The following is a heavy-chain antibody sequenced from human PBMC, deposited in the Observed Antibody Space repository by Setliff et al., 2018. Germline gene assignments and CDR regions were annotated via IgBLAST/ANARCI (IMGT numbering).Heavy chain of an antibody. CDR2: ISSSSSYI. Sequence: PGESLKISCAASGFTFSSYSMNWVRQAPGKGLEWVSSISSSSSYIYYADPVKGRFTISRDNAKNSPYLQMNSLRAEDTAVYYCARDRPGAIFGVVTPFDYWGQGTLVTVSS. CDR1: GFTFSSYS. V-gene: IGHV3-21*01. CDR3: ARDRPGAIFGVVTPFDY. D-gene: IGHD3-3*01. J-gene: IGHJ4*02.